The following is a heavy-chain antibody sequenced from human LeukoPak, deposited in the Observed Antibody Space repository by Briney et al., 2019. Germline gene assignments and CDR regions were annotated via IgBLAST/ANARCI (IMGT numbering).Heavy chain of an antibody. V-gene: IGHV1-18*01. CDR3: ARDGDPKYYYDSSGYYSY. CDR2: ISAYNGNT. J-gene: IGHJ4*02. Sequence: GASVKVSCKASGYTFTSYGISWVRQAPGQGLEWMGWISAYNGNTNYAQKLQGRVTMTTDTSTSTAYMKLRSLRSDDTAVYYCARDGDPKYYYDSSGYYSYWGQGTLVTVSS. CDR1: GYTFTSYG. D-gene: IGHD3-22*01.